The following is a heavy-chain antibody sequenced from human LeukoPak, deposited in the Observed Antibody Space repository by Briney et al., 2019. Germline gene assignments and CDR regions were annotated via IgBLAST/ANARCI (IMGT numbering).Heavy chain of an antibody. J-gene: IGHJ3*02. D-gene: IGHD3-22*01. Sequence: PGGSLRLSCAASGFTFSSYWMSGVPRAPGKGGEWVANIKQEGSEKYYVDSVKGRFTISGDNAKNSLYLQMNSLRAEDTAVYYCARVGHDSSGYRPNDAFDIWGQGTMVTVSS. V-gene: IGHV3-7*01. CDR3: ARVGHDSSGYRPNDAFDI. CDR2: IKQEGSEK. CDR1: GFTFSSYW.